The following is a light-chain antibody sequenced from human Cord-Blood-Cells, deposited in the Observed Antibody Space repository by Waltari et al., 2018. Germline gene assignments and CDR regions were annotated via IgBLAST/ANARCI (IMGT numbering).Light chain of an antibody. V-gene: IGKV1-39*01. CDR2: AAS. CDR1: QSISSY. Sequence: DIQMTQSPSSLSASVGYRVTITCRASQSISSYLNWYQQKPGKAPKLLIYAASSLQSGVPSRFSGSGSGTDFTLTISSLQPEDFATYYCQQSYSTPQTFGQGTQVEIK. CDR3: QQSYSTPQT. J-gene: IGKJ1*01.